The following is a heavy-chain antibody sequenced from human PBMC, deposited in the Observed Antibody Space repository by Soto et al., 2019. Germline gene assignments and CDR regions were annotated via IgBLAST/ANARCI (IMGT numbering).Heavy chain of an antibody. J-gene: IGHJ3*01. CDR3: AREGYESEFDL. CDR2: LSSSSI. V-gene: IGHV3-48*01. CDR1: GFTFSTYN. D-gene: IGHD5-12*01. Sequence: LSLTCAASGFTFSTYNFNWVRQAPGKRLEWISYLSSSSIFYADSVKGRFTISRDDAKNSLYLQMNSLGPEDTAVYYCAREGYESEFDLWGQGTVVTVSS.